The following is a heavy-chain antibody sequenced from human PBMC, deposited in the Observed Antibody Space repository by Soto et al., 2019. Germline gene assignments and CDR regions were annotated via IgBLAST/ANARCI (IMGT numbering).Heavy chain of an antibody. CDR2: VIPMFATP. Sequence: SVKVCCKASGGAFKNYNIGWVRQAPGQGLEWMGGVIPMFATPHYAQKFQGRVTITADASTSTAHMELSSLRSEDTAVYYCAREVVNMARGWFDPWGQGTLVTVSS. D-gene: IGHD3-22*01. CDR3: AREVVNMARGWFDP. J-gene: IGHJ5*02. CDR1: GGAFKNYN. V-gene: IGHV1-69*13.